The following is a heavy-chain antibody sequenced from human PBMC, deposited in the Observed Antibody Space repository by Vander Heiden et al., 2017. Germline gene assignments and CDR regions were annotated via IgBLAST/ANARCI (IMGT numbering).Heavy chain of an antibody. Sequence: VPLVDSGGGVVQHGRSLRLACAASGFTFSTYAMHWVRQAPGKGLDWVAVISHDGITKYYADSVEGRFTISRDNSKNTLYLQMNSLRAEDTAVYYCARGGLPTVTIEYWGQGTLVTVSS. CDR3: ARGGLPTVTIEY. D-gene: IGHD4-17*01. V-gene: IGHV3-30-3*01. J-gene: IGHJ4*02. CDR2: ISHDGITK. CDR1: GFTFSTYA.